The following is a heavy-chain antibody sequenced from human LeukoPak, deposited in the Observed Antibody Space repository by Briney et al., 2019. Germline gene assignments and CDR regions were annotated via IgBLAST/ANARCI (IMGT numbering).Heavy chain of an antibody. CDR2: IYTGGNT. Sequence: GGSLRLSCAASGFILSQYGLNWVRQAPGKGLEWVSTIYTGGNTYYAASVKGRFTISRDFSKNTVFLHMNSLRAEDTAMYYCARGDDSGYYDYFDYWGQGALVTVSS. J-gene: IGHJ4*02. D-gene: IGHD3-22*01. V-gene: IGHV3-53*01. CDR3: ARGDDSGYYDYFDY. CDR1: GFILSQYG.